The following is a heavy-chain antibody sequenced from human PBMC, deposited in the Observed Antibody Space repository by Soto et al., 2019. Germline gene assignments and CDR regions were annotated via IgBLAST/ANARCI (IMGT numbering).Heavy chain of an antibody. CDR2: ISSSSSYT. J-gene: IGHJ4*02. Sequence: GGSLRLSCSASGFIFSDYYMCWIRQAPGKGTEWLSSISSSSSYTNNAESVKGRFIISRDNAKNSLYLQMNNLRAEDTAVYYCARALSKHGYNYKGLDFWGQGTLVTVSS. CDR3: ARALSKHGYNYKGLDF. V-gene: IGHV3-11*06. D-gene: IGHD5-18*01. CDR1: GFIFSDYY.